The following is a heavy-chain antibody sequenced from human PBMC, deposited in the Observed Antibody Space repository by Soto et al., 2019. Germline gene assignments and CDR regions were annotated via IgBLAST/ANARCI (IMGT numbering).Heavy chain of an antibody. CDR1: GYRFTSSW. D-gene: IGHD6-19*01. V-gene: IGHV5-51*01. CDR2: IYPGDSDT. CDR3: ARAPSVAVAGGTYYYYGRDV. J-gene: IGHJ6*02. Sequence: PGQSLTITCVGSGYRFTSSWIVWVRKIPGKGLAWMGIIYPGDSDTRYSLSFQGTVTITADKTISPAYLQRIRLKVPDTAMHYRARAPSVAVAGGTYYYYGRDVWGQGTTVTVSS.